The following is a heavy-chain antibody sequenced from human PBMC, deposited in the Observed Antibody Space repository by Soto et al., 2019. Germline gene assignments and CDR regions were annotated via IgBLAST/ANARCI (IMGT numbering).Heavy chain of an antibody. CDR1: GGSFSCYY. V-gene: IGHV4-34*01. J-gene: IGHJ4*02. CDR3: ARVKWSIAVAGTWGYYFDY. CDR2: INHSGST. Sequence: TSETLSLTCAVYGGSFSCYYWSWIRQPPGKGLEWIGEINHSGSTNYNPSLKSRVTISVDTSKNQFSLKLSSVTAADTAVYYCARVKWSIAVAGTWGYYFDYWGQGTLVTVS. D-gene: IGHD6-19*01.